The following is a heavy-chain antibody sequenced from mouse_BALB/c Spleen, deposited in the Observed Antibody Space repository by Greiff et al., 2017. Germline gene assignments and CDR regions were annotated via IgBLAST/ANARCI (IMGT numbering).Heavy chain of an antibody. CDR1: GFTFSSYA. D-gene: IGHD1-1*01. V-gene: IGHV5-6-5*01. Sequence: EVMLVESGGGLVKPGGSLKLSCAASGFTFSSYAMSWVRQTPEKRLEWVASISSGGSTYYPDSVKGRFTISRDNARNILYLQMSSLRSEDTAMYYCERGGGSRTFDYWGQGTTLTVSS. J-gene: IGHJ2*01. CDR3: ERGGGSRTFDY. CDR2: ISSGGST.